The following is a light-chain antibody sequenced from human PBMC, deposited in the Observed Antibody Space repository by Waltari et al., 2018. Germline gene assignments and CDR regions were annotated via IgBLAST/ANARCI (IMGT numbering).Light chain of an antibody. CDR1: PSVCRT. CDR3: QQYGRLPAT. CDR2: GAS. Sequence: EIVLTQSPGTLSLSPGERATLSRRASPSVCRTLAWYQQKPGQAPRPLMYGASSRATGSPDRFSGSGSGTDFSLTISRLEPEDFAVYYCQQYGRLPATFGQGTKVEIK. J-gene: IGKJ1*01. V-gene: IGKV3-20*01.